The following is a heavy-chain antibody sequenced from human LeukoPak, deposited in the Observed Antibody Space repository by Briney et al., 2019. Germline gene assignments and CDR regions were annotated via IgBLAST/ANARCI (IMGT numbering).Heavy chain of an antibody. J-gene: IGHJ3*02. Sequence: ASVKVSCKASGYTFTGYYMHWVRQPHGQGLEWMGWINPNSGGTNYAQKFQGRGTITRDTSISKACMELSRLRSDDTAVYYCASKWVTYYYNSSAYHYPTDVFDIWGQGTMVTVSS. CDR3: ASKWVTYYYNSSAYHYPTDVFDI. CDR2: INPNSGGT. CDR1: GYTFTGYY. V-gene: IGHV1-2*02. D-gene: IGHD3-22*01.